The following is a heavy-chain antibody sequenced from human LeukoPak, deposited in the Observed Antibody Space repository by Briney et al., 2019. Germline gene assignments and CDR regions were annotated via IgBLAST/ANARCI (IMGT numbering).Heavy chain of an antibody. CDR1: GFTFSSYS. CDR2: ISSSSSYI. D-gene: IGHD4-17*01. CDR3: VRAPYGDYDSFDY. V-gene: IGHV3-21*01. J-gene: IGHJ4*02. Sequence: TGGSLRLSCAAPGFTFSSYSMNWVRQAPGKGLEWVSSISSSSSYIYYADSVKGRFTISRDNAKNSLYLQMNSLRAEDTAVYYCVRAPYGDYDSFDYWGQGTLVTVSS.